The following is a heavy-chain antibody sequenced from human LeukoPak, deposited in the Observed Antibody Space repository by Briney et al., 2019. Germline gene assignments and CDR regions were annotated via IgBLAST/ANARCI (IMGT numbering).Heavy chain of an antibody. Sequence: PGGSLRLSCAASGFTFSSYSMNWVRQAPGKGLEWVSYIGTSTSTIYQADSVKGRFTISRDNAKNSLYLQMNSLRAEDTAVYYCARGRGGYWVDYWGQGTLVTVSS. CDR1: GFTFSSYS. J-gene: IGHJ4*02. V-gene: IGHV3-48*01. CDR3: ARGRGGYWVDY. CDR2: IGTSTSTI. D-gene: IGHD2-8*02.